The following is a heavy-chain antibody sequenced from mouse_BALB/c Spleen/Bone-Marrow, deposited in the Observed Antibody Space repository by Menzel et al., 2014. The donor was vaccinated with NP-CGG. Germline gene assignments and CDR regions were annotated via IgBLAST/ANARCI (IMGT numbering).Heavy chain of an antibody. J-gene: IGHJ4*01. CDR3: ARGTVVAYYYAMDY. CDR1: GYTFTSYW. CDR2: INPSTGYT. D-gene: IGHD1-1*01. Sequence: QVHVKQSGAELAKPGAPVKMSCKASGYTFTSYWMHWVKQRPGQGLEWIGYINPSTGYTEYNQKFKDKATLTADKSSSTAYMQLSSLTSEDSAVYYCARGTVVAYYYAMDYWGQGTSVTVSS. V-gene: IGHV1-7*01.